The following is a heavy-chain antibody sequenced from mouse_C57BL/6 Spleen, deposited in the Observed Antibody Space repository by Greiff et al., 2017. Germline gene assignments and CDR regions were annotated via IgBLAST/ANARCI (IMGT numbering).Heavy chain of an antibody. CDR2: ISSGGSYT. V-gene: IGHV5-6*01. D-gene: IGHD2-5*01. J-gene: IGHJ3*01. CDR1: GFTFSSYG. Sequence: EVQLVESGGDLVKPGGSLKLSCAASGFTFSSYGMSWVRQTPDKRLEWVATISSGGSYTYYPDSVKGRFTISRDNAKNTLYLQMSSLKSEDTASYYCARTYYSTLGFAYWGQGTLVTVSA. CDR3: ARTYYSTLGFAY.